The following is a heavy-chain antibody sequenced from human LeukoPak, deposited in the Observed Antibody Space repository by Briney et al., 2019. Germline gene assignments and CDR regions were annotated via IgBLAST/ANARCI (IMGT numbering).Heavy chain of an antibody. V-gene: IGHV3-23*01. J-gene: IGHJ3*02. Sequence: QAGGSLRLSCVASGSTFSSYAMSWVRQAPGEGLEWVSGISGSGRNDYYADSVKGRFTISRDNSKNTLYLEMNSLRAEDTAMYYCAKGSTSSRASGSYAFDIWGQGTMVTVSS. D-gene: IGHD3-10*01. CDR2: ISGSGRND. CDR1: GSTFSSYA. CDR3: AKGSTSSRASGSYAFDI.